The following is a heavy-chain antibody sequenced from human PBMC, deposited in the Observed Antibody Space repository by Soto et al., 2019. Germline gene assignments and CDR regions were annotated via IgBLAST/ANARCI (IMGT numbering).Heavy chain of an antibody. D-gene: IGHD3-22*01. V-gene: IGHV4-30-4*01. Sequence: PSETLSLTCTVSGGSISSGDYYWVWMRQPPGKGLEWIGFIHYTGSTYYNPSLKSRVTISVDTPKSQFSLKLNSVTAADTALYYCGIVLRAGIWYFDYWGRGTLVTVSS. CDR3: GIVLRAGIWYFDY. J-gene: IGHJ4*02. CDR1: GGSISSGDYY. CDR2: IHYTGST.